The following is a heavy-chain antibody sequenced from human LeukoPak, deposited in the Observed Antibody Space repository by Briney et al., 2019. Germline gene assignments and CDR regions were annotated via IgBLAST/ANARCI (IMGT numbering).Heavy chain of an antibody. CDR3: ARDGHYDILTGYFQD. CDR2: IGGGPV. V-gene: IGHV3-23*01. D-gene: IGHD3-9*01. J-gene: IGHJ1*01. CDR1: GFTFSNYA. Sequence: PGGSLRLSCAASGFTFSNYAMTWVRQAPGKGLEWVSTIGGGPVYYADSVKDRFTISRDNSKNTLFLQMNSLRAEDTAVYYCARDGHYDILTGYFQDWGQGTLVTVSS.